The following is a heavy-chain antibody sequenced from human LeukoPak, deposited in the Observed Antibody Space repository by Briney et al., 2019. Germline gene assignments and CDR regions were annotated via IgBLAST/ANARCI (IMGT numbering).Heavy chain of an antibody. CDR3: ARRHDSWFDP. Sequence: SETLSLTCTASGGSISSYYWSWIRQPPGKGLEWIGYIYYSGSTNYNPSLKSRVTISVDSSKNQFSLKLSSVTAADTAVYYCARRHDSWFDPWGQGTLVTVSS. CDR1: GGSISSYY. J-gene: IGHJ5*02. CDR2: IYYSGST. D-gene: IGHD3-22*01. V-gene: IGHV4-59*08.